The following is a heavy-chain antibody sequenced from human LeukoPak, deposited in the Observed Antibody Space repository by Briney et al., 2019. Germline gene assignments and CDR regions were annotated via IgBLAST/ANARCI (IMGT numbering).Heavy chain of an antibody. CDR2: INHSGST. CDR3: ARGGYDFWSGYRSPYYFDY. V-gene: IGHV4-4*02. CDR1: GGSISSSNW. D-gene: IGHD3-3*01. Sequence: SGTLSLTCAVSGGSISSSNWWSWVRQPPGKGLEWIGEINHSGSTNYNPSLKSRVTISVDTSKNQFSLKLSSVTAADTAVYYCARGGYDFWSGYRSPYYFDYWGQGTLVTVSS. J-gene: IGHJ4*02.